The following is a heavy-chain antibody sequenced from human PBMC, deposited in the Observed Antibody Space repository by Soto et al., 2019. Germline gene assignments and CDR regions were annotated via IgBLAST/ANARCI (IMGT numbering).Heavy chain of an antibody. CDR2: ISAYNGNT. J-gene: IGHJ4*02. CDR3: ASGPRNYDILTGTSDSFDF. D-gene: IGHD3-9*01. Sequence: ASVKVSCKASGYTFTSYGISWVRQAPGQGLEWMGWISAYNGNTNYAQKLQGRVTMTTDTSTSTAYMELRSLRSDDTAVYYCASGPRNYDILTGTSDSFDFWGQGTLVTASS. V-gene: IGHV1-18*01. CDR1: GYTFTSYG.